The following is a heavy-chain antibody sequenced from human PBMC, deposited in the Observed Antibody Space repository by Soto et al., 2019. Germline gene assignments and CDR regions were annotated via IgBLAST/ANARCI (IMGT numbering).Heavy chain of an antibody. CDR1: GGTFSSYA. CDR2: IIPISGTA. V-gene: IGHV1-69*01. CDR3: ARSQGSSTSLEIYYYYYYGMDV. D-gene: IGHD2-2*01. J-gene: IGHJ6*02. Sequence: QVQLVQSGAEVKKPGSSVKVSCKASGGTFSSYAISWVRQAPGQGLEWMGGIIPISGTANYAQKFQGRVTITADESTSNDYMELSSLRSEDTAVYYCARSQGSSTSLEIYYYYYYGMDVWGQGTTVTVSS.